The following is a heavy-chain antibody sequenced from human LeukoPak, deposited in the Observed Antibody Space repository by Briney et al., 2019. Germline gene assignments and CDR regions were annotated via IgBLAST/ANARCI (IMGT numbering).Heavy chain of an antibody. Sequence: PGGSLRLSCAASGFTFSSYAMSWVRQAPGKGLEWVSAISGSGGSTYSADSVKGRFTISRDNSKNTLYLQMNSLRAEDTAVYYCAKDPRWGYDSSGYLGGPFDYWGQGTLVTVSS. J-gene: IGHJ4*02. CDR1: GFTFSSYA. V-gene: IGHV3-23*01. D-gene: IGHD3-22*01. CDR3: AKDPRWGYDSSGYLGGPFDY. CDR2: ISGSGGST.